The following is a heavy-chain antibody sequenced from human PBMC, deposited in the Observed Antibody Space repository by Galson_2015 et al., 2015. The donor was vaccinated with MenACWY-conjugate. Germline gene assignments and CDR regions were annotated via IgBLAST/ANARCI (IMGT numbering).Heavy chain of an antibody. CDR3: AKGGPYSTSQFDC. V-gene: IGHV3-23*01. D-gene: IGHD6-13*01. J-gene: IGHJ4*02. CDR2: ISSSAAST. CDR1: EFTFSSYA. Sequence: SLRLSCAASEFTFSSYAMSWVRQAPGKGLEWVSTISSSAASTYYADYVKGRFTISRDNSKNTLYLQMNSLRAEDTALYYCAKGGPYSTSQFDCWGQGTLVTVSS.